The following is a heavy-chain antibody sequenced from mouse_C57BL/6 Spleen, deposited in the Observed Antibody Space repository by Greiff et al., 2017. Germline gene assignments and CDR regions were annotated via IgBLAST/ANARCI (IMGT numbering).Heavy chain of an antibody. V-gene: IGHV5-17*01. D-gene: IGHD1-1*01. CDR2: ISSGSSTI. J-gene: IGHJ4*01. CDR3: ARANYYGSSYYAMDY. CDR1: GFTFSDYG. Sequence: EVKVEESGGGLVKPGGSLKLSCAASGFTFSDYGMHWVRQAPEKGLEWVAYISSGSSTIYYADTVKGRFTISRDNAKNTLFLQMTSLRSEDTAMYYCARANYYGSSYYAMDYWGQGTSVTVSS.